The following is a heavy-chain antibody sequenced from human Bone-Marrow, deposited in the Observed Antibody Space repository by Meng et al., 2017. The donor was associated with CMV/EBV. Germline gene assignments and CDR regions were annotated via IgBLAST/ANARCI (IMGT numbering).Heavy chain of an antibody. CDR3: ARDHPGTDNYDPPPPWFPP. Sequence: ESLKISCAASGFTFSDYYMSWIRQAPGKGLEWIGSIYYSGSTYYNPSLKSRVTLSVDTSKNQFSLKLSSVTAADTAVYYCARDHPGTDNYDPPPPWFPPCGQGTLVTVSS. CDR2: IYYSGST. D-gene: IGHD3-22*01. J-gene: IGHJ5*02. V-gene: IGHV4-38-2*02. CDR1: GFTFSDYY.